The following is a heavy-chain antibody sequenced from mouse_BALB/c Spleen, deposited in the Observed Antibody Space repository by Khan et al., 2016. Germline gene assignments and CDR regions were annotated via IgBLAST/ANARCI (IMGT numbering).Heavy chain of an antibody. CDR3: AGYDGYYFDY. CDR2: ISYSGST. D-gene: IGHD1-1*01. V-gene: IGHV3-8*02. Sequence: EVQLQESGPSLVKPSQTLSLTCSVTGDSLTSGYWNWIRKFPGNDLEYMGYISYSGSTYYDPSLKSRIAITRDTSTNQYYLQLISVTTEDTATYYCAGYDGYYFDYWGQGTTLTVSS. CDR1: GDSLTSGY. J-gene: IGHJ2*01.